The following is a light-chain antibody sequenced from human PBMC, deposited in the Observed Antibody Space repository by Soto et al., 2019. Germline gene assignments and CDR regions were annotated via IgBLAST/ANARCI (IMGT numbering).Light chain of an antibody. CDR1: QYINTR. Sequence: EIVLTESPATLSAFAGDRVNLSCRASQYINTRLAWYQHRPGQAPRLLIYQTSIRAAGIPARFSASGSGTDFTLTISDLQPEDFALYYCHQRQTWPRTFGQVTKVDIK. CDR2: QTS. CDR3: HQRQTWPRT. V-gene: IGKV3-11*01. J-gene: IGKJ1*01.